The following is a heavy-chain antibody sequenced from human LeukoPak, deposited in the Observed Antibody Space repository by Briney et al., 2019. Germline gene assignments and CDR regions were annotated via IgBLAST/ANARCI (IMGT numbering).Heavy chain of an antibody. CDR1: GYIIATYY. Sequence: ASVKVSCKASGYIIATYYIDWVRQAPGQGLEWMGRINLSGGSTNYVRQFQDRVTMTSDTSTTTVYMELSSLRSEDTAVYFCARVSRDGYYLFDYWGQGTLVTVSS. J-gene: IGHJ4*02. D-gene: IGHD5-24*01. CDR3: ARVSRDGYYLFDY. V-gene: IGHV1-46*01. CDR2: INLSGGST.